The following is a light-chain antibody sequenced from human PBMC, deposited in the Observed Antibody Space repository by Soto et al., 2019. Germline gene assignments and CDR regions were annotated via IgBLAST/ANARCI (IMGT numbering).Light chain of an antibody. V-gene: IGKV1-9*01. J-gene: IGKJ5*01. Sequence: DIQLTQSPSFLSASVGDRVTITCRASQDISSYLAWYQQKPGKAPQFLLYAAATLRVWVPSRFSESGSGTEFTLTISSLQPEDSATYYCQRLSDYPITFGQGTRLEIK. CDR3: QRLSDYPIT. CDR2: AAA. CDR1: QDISSY.